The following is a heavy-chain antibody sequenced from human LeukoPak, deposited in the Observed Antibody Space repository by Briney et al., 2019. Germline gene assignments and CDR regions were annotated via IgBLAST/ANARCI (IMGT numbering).Heavy chain of an antibody. D-gene: IGHD3-10*01. V-gene: IGHV3-21*01. CDR1: RFTFSSYS. CDR2: ISSSSSYI. J-gene: IGHJ2*01. CDR3: ARPKTYYYGSGSRGWYFDL. Sequence: GGSLRLSCAASRFTFSSYSMNWVRQAPGKGLEWVSSISSSSSYIYYADSVKGRFTISRDNAKNSLYLQMNSLRAEDTAVYYCARPKTYYYGSGSRGWYFDLWGRGTLVTVSS.